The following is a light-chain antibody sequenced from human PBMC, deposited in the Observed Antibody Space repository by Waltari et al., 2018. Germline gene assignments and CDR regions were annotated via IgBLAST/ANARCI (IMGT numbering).Light chain of an antibody. CDR3: SSYAATNNLRNV. J-gene: IGLJ1*01. Sequence: QSALTQPPSASGSEGQSVTISCTGAFKYVSWFQKHPGKAPKLRIYDVFKRPSGVTDRFFGSQSGDTATLTVSWVQSEDEAVYYCSSYAATNNLRNVFGTGTRLTVL. V-gene: IGLV2-8*01. CDR2: DVF. CDR1: AFKY.